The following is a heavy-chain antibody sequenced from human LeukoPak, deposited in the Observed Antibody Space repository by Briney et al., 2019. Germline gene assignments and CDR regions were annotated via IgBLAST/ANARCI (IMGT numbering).Heavy chain of an antibody. CDR3: ARDRSASY. Sequence: SETLSLTCTVSGDSISRYYWSWIRQPPGKGLEWIGYIFYSGSTNYNPSLESRVTISVDTSKNQFSLKLSSVTAADTAVYYCARDRSASYWGQGTVVTVSS. V-gene: IGHV4-59*01. CDR1: GDSISRYY. J-gene: IGHJ4*02. CDR2: IFYSGST.